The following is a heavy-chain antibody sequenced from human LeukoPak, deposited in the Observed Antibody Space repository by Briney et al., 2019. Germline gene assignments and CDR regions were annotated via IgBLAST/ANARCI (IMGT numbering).Heavy chain of an antibody. J-gene: IGHJ4*02. CDR3: ARGHLKKDFWSGYYVFDY. D-gene: IGHD3-3*01. V-gene: IGHV4-59*01. Sequence: SETLSLTCTVSGGSISSYYWSWIRQPPGKGLEWIGYIYYSGSTNYNPSLKSRVTISVDTSKNQFSLKLSSVTAADTAVYYCARGHLKKDFWSGYYVFDYWGQGTLVTVSS. CDR1: GGSISSYY. CDR2: IYYSGST.